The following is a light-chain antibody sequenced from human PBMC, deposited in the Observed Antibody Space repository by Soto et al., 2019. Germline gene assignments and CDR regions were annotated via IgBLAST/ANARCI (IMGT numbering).Light chain of an antibody. CDR1: SSDVGGYDY. J-gene: IGLJ2*01. CDR2: EVS. Sequence: QSVLTQPASVSGSPGQSITISCTGTSSDVGGYDYVSWYQHHPGKAPKLLIFEVSNWPSGVSNRFSGSKSGNTASLTISGLQAEDEADYYCSSHRSDITVVFGGGTKLTVL. CDR3: SSHRSDITVV. V-gene: IGLV2-14*01.